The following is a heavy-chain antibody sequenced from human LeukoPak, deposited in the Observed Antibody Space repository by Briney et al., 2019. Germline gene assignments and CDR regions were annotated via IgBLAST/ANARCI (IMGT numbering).Heavy chain of an antibody. V-gene: IGHV3-74*01. D-gene: IGHD6-19*01. CDR1: GFTFSSYG. J-gene: IGHJ4*02. Sequence: PGGSLRLSCAASGFTFSSYGMHWVRQAPGKGLEWVSRINSDGSSTNYADSVKGRFTISRDNAKNTLYLQMNSLRAEDTAVYYCARPSSSGWPRSPDYWGQGTLVTVSS. CDR3: ARPSSSGWPRSPDY. CDR2: INSDGSST.